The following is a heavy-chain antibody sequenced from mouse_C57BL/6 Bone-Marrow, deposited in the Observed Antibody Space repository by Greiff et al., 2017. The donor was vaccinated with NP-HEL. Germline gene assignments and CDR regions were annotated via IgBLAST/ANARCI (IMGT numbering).Heavy chain of an antibody. J-gene: IGHJ1*03. CDR2: INPYNGGT. Sequence: EVQRVESGPVLVKPGASVKMSCKASGYTFTDYYMNWVKQSHGKSLEWIGVINPYNGGTSYNQKFKGKATLTVDKSSSTAYMELNSLTSEDSAVYYCASGYYGSRGYFDVWGTGTTVTVSS. CDR1: GYTFTDYY. V-gene: IGHV1-19*01. D-gene: IGHD1-1*01. CDR3: ASGYYGSRGYFDV.